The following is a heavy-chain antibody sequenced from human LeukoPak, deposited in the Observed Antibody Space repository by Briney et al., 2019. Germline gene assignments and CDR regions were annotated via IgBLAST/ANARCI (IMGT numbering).Heavy chain of an antibody. CDR3: TTGSEMATDLDY. CDR2: IKSKTDGGTT. CDR1: GFTFSNAW. D-gene: IGHD5-24*01. J-gene: IGHJ4*02. V-gene: IGHV3-15*01. Sequence: GGSLRLSCAASGFTFSNAWMSWVRQAPGKGLEWVGRIKSKTDGGTTDYAAPVKGRFTSSRDDSKNTLYPQMNSLKTEDTAVYYCTTGSEMATDLDYWGQGTLVTVSS.